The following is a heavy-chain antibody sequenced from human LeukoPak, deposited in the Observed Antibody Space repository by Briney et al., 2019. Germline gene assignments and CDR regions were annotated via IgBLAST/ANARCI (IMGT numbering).Heavy chain of an antibody. J-gene: IGHJ3*02. V-gene: IGHV3-48*03. CDR1: GFTCSNYE. D-gene: IGHD1-26*01. CDR2: ISSSGSSI. CDR3: ARDRDGSYYYDAFDI. Sequence: PGGSLRLSCAASGFTCSNYEMKWVRQARGKGGEWLSFISSSGSSISYAASVMGRFTISRDHAKNSLSLQMNRLRAEDTAVYYCARDRDGSYYYDAFDIWGQGTMVTVSS.